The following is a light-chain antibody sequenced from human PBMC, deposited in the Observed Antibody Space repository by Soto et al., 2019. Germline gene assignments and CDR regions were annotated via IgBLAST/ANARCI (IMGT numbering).Light chain of an antibody. Sequence: IQMTQSPSSMSASVGDRVTITCRASQNVDRWLAWYQQRPGQAPRLLVWASSTLQDGVPSRFSGSGSGTDFTLSIYSLQPEDVATYYCHQAHTFPYTFGPGTKVD. V-gene: IGKV1D-12*01. CDR1: QNVDRW. CDR2: ASS. J-gene: IGKJ3*01. CDR3: HQAHTFPYT.